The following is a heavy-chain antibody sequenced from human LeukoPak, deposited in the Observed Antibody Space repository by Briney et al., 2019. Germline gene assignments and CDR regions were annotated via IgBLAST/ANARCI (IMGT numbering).Heavy chain of an antibody. D-gene: IGHD3-10*02. J-gene: IGHJ6*04. CDR1: GFTFSSYG. V-gene: IGHV3-23*01. Sequence: GGSLRLSCAASGFTFSSYGMSWVRQAPGKGLEWVSSIRGSGGSTYYADSVKGRFTISRDNSKNTLYLQINSLRAEDTAVYYCAELGITMIGGVWGKGTTVTISS. CDR2: IRGSGGST. CDR3: AELGITMIGGV.